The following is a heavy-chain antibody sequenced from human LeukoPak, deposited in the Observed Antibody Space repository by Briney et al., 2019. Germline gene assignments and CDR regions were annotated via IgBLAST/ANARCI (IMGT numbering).Heavy chain of an antibody. V-gene: IGHV3-23*01. CDR1: GFTFSSYA. D-gene: IGHD3-10*01. CDR2: ISGSGGST. Sequence: GGSLRLSCAASGFTFSSYAMSWVRQAPGKGPAGGSAISGSGGSTYYADSVKGLFTISRDNSKNTLYLQMNSLRAEDTAVYYCAKDSVMVRGVVDYWGQGTLVTVSS. CDR3: AKDSVMVRGVVDY. J-gene: IGHJ4*02.